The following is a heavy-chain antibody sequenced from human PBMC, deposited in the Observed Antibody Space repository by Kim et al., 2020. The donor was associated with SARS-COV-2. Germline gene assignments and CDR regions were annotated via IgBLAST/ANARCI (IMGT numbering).Heavy chain of an antibody. Sequence: SLKSRVTISVDTSKNQFSLKLSSVTAADTAVYYCARATVTTYYYYYGMDVWGQGTTVTVSS. J-gene: IGHJ6*02. D-gene: IGHD4-17*01. V-gene: IGHV4-59*01. CDR3: ARATVTTYYYYYGMDV.